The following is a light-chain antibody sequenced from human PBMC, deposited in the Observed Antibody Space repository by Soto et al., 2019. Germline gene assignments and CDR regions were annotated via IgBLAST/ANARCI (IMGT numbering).Light chain of an antibody. CDR1: RSVSNSY. V-gene: IGKV3-20*01. CDR2: GAS. J-gene: IGKJ4*01. Sequence: EIVLTQSPGSLSLSSGERATLSCRASRSVSNSYLAWYQQKPGQAPRLLIYGASSRATGIPDRFSGSGSGTDFTLTISRLEPEDFAVYYCQQYGSSPLTFGGGTKVEIK. CDR3: QQYGSSPLT.